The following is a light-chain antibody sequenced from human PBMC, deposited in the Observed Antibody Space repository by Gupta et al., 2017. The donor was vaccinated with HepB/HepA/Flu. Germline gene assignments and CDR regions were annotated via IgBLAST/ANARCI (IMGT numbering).Light chain of an antibody. CDR2: SAS. CDR3: QHGYIPPLT. J-gene: IGKJ4*01. CDR1: QSISIY. V-gene: IGKV1-39*01. Sequence: DIQMTQSPSSLSASVGDTVTMTCRASQSISIYLNWYQQKPGRAPKLLISSASSLQSGVPSRFTGRGSGTDFTLTIYTLQPGDFATYFCQHGYIPPLTFVGGTKVEIK.